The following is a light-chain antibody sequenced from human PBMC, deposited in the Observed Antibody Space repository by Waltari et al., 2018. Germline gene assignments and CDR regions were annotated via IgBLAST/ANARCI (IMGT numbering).Light chain of an antibody. CDR2: STT. V-gene: IGLV1-44*01. J-gene: IGLJ3*02. CDR1: FYNMGMNT. CDR3: GAWDDGVKEWV. Sequence: QSVLTQPPSASGTPGRRVTIPCSGPFYNMGMNTVNWYQQFPGSAPKLLIFSTTQRPSGVPDRFSASKSGTSASLAINGLQAADEADYYCGAWDDGVKEWVFGGGTKLTVL.